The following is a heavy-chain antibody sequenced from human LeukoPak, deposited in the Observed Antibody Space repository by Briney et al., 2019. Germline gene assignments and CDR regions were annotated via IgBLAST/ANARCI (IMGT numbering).Heavy chain of an antibody. CDR3: ARDPRKYDFRYCSRTRCYSWYFDL. J-gene: IGHJ2*01. CDR2: IYTSGST. Sequence: SETLSLTYTVSGGSISSYYWSWIRQPAGKGLEWIGRIYTSGSTNYNPSLKSRVTMSVDTSKNQFSLKLSSVTAADTAVYYCARDPRKYDFRYCSRTRCYSWYFDLWGRGTLVTVSS. V-gene: IGHV4-4*07. D-gene: IGHD2-2*02. CDR1: GGSISSYY.